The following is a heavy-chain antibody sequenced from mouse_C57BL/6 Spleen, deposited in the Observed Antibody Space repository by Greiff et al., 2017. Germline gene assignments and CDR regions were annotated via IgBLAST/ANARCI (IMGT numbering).Heavy chain of an antibody. Sequence: EVHLVESGGGLVKPGGSLKLSCAASGFTFSSYAMSWVRQTPEKRLEWVATIGDGGSYTYYPDNVKGRFTISRDNAKNNLYLQMSQLKSEDTAMYYCARDTGTGYFDVWGTGTTVTVSS. CDR2: IGDGGSYT. D-gene: IGHD4-1*01. J-gene: IGHJ1*03. CDR3: ARDTGTGYFDV. V-gene: IGHV5-4*01. CDR1: GFTFSSYA.